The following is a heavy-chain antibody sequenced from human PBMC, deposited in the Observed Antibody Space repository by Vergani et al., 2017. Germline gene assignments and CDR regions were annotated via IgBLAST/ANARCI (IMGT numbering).Heavy chain of an antibody. CDR3: ARDLRQPSGLGYSYGYVDY. CDR2: ISAYIGNT. J-gene: IGHJ4*02. CDR1: GYTFTSYG. V-gene: IGHV1-18*01. D-gene: IGHD5-18*01. Sequence: QVQLVQSGAEVKKPGASVKVSCKASGYTFTSYGISWVRQAPGQGLEWMGWISAYIGNTNYAQKLQGRVTMTTDTSTSTAYMELRSLRSDDTAVYYCARDLRQPSGLGYSYGYVDYWGQGTLVTVSS.